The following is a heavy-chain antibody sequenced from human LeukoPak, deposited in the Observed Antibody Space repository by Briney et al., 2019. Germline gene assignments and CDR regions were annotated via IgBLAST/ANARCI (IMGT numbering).Heavy chain of an antibody. D-gene: IGHD3-10*01. CDR2: INPNSGGT. CDR3: ARARLLWFGELDSPYCFDY. CDR1: GYTFTGYY. Sequence: ASVKVSCKASGYTFTGYYMHWVRQAPGQGLEWMGWINPNSGGTNYAQKFQGRVTMTRDTSISTAYMELSRLRSDDTAVYYCARARLLWFGELDSPYCFDYWGQGTLVTVSS. J-gene: IGHJ4*02. V-gene: IGHV1-2*02.